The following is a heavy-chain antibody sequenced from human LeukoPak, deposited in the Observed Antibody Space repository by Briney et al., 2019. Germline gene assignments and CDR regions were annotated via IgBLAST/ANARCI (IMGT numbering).Heavy chain of an antibody. Sequence: GGSLRLSCVAPGFTFSSHWVHWVRQVPGKGLVWVSRINGDGSSTNYADSVKGRFTISRDNAKNTLYLQMNSLTIEDTAVYYCASPETGGFFDYWGQGTLVTVAS. J-gene: IGHJ4*02. CDR1: GFTFSSHW. D-gene: IGHD7-27*01. V-gene: IGHV3-74*01. CDR2: INGDGSST. CDR3: ASPETGGFFDY.